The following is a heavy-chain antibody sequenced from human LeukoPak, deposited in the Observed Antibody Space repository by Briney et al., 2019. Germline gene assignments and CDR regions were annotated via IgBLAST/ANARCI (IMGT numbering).Heavy chain of an antibody. CDR2: ISSSSSTI. D-gene: IGHD4-17*01. V-gene: IGHV3-48*04. J-gene: IGHJ4*02. CDR3: AGYGDYGGFDY. Sequence: GGSLRLSCAATGFTFSSYSMNWVRQAPGKGLEWVSYISSSSSTIYYADSLKGRFTISRDNAKNSLYLQMNSLRAEDTAVYYCAGYGDYGGFDYWGQGTLVTVS. CDR1: GFTFSSYS.